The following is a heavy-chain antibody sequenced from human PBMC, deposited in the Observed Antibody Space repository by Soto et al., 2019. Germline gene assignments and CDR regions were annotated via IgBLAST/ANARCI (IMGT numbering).Heavy chain of an antibody. Sequence: QVQLQESGPGLVKPSGTLSLTCAVSGGSISSSNWWSWVRQPPGKGLEWIGEIYHSGSTNYNPSXKSRVTISLDXXKXQXXLKLRSVTAADTAVYYCARVVLVPAAMIHYYGMDVWGQGTTVTVSS. J-gene: IGHJ6*02. CDR1: GGSISSSNW. CDR2: IYHSGST. V-gene: IGHV4-4*02. CDR3: ARVVLVPAAMIHYYGMDV. D-gene: IGHD2-2*01.